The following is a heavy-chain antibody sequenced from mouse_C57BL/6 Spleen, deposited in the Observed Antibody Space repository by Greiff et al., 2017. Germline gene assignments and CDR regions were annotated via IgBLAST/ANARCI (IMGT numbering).Heavy chain of an antibody. CDR3: AGGSDY. J-gene: IGHJ2*01. CDR1: GYTFTSYW. CDR2: IDPSDSYT. Sequence: VQLQQPGAELVRPGTSVQLSCKASGYTFTSYWMHWVKQRPGQGLEWIGVIDPSDSYTNYNQKFKGKATLPVDTSSSTAYMQLSSLTSEDSAVYYCAGGSDYWGQGTPLTVSS. V-gene: IGHV1-59*01.